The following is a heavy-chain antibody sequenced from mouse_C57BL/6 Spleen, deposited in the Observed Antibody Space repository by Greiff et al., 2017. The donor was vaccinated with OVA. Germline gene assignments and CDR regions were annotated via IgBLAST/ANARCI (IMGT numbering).Heavy chain of an antibody. CDR3: ARGDSWYVDV. CDR1: GYTFTSYW. CDR2: IDPSDSYT. V-gene: IGHV1-69*01. Sequence: QVQLQQPGAELVMPGASVKLSCKASGYTFTSYWMHWVKQRPGQGLEWIGEIDPSDSYTNYNQKFKGKSTLTVDKSSSTAYMQLSSLTSEDSAVYYCARGDSWYVDVWGTGTTVTVSS. J-gene: IGHJ1*03.